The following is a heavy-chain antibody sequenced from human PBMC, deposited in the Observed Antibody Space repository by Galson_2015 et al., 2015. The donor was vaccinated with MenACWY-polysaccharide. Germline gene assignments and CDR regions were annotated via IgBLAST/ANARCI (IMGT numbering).Heavy chain of an antibody. J-gene: IGHJ4*02. CDR3: ASQGSAGTTFPAY. V-gene: IGHV5-51*03. D-gene: IGHD1-7*01. Sequence: QSGAEVKQPGESLKISCKGSGYMFATYWIGWVRQMPGKGLEWMGIIYPGDSDTRYSPSFRGQVTISVDKSTSTAYVQWSSLKASDTAMYYRASQGSAGTTFPAYWGQGTLVTVSS. CDR2: IYPGDSDT. CDR1: GYMFATYW.